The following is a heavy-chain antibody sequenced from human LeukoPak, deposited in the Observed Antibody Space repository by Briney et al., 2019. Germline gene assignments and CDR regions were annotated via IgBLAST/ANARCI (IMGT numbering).Heavy chain of an antibody. Sequence: GGSLRLSCTASGFTFSDYGIHWVRQAPGKGLEWVTFISYDGSNKYYVDSVKGRFTISRDNSKNTLYLQMNSLRAEGTAVYYCAKGAYYYDSSGQYYFDYWGQGTLVTVPS. D-gene: IGHD3-22*01. CDR3: AKGAYYYDSSGQYYFDY. V-gene: IGHV3-30*18. CDR2: ISYDGSNK. J-gene: IGHJ4*02. CDR1: GFTFSDYG.